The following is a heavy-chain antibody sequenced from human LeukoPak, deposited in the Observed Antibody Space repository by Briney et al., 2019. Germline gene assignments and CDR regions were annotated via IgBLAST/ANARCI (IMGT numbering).Heavy chain of an antibody. Sequence: GGSLRLSCAASGFTFSRYWLHWVRQPPGKGLVWVSRIHSDGSSRNYADSVKGRFTISRDNAKNTLYLQMNSLRVEDTAVYYCARGLVALDYWGQGTLVTVSS. D-gene: IGHD2-21*01. V-gene: IGHV3-74*01. CDR1: GFTFSRYW. CDR2: IHSDGSSR. CDR3: ARGLVALDY. J-gene: IGHJ4*02.